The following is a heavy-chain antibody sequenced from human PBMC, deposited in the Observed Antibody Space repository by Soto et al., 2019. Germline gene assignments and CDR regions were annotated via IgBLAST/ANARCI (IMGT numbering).Heavy chain of an antibody. Sequence: GKSLKISWKTSEFTSTTYWIGWVRQMPGKGLEWMGIIYPGDSDTRYSPSFQGQVTISADKSINTAYLQWNSLKASDTAVYYCARTKQASGYRRSFCLGHLGQGTLV. CDR2: IYPGDSDT. CDR3: ARTKQASGYRRSFCLGH. J-gene: IGHJ4*03. V-gene: IGHV5-51*01. CDR1: EFTSTTYW. D-gene: IGHD6-13*01.